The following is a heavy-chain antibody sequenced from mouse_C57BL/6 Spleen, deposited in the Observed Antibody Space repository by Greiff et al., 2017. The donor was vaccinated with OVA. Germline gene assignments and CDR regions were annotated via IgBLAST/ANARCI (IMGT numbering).Heavy chain of an antibody. D-gene: IGHD1-1*01. CDR3: ARSGYYGSRGLDY. CDR1: GYTFTDYN. J-gene: IGHJ2*01. CDR2: VLPGSGST. Sequence: QVQLQQSGPELVKPGASVKIPCKASGYTFTDYNMDWVKQRPGHGLEWIGEVLPGSGSTNYTEKFKGQATFTADTSSNTAYMQLSSLTTEDSAIYYCARSGYYGSRGLDYWGQGTTLTVSS. V-gene: IGHV1-9*01.